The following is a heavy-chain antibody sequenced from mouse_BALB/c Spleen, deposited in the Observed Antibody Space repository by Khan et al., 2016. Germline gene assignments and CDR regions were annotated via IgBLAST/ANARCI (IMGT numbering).Heavy chain of an antibody. Sequence: EVKLLESGGGLVQPGGSLKLSCAASGFDFSRYWMSWVRQAPGKGLEWIGEINPDSSTINYTPSLKDKFIISRDNANNTLYLQMSKVRSEDTALDYCARQGDYGYDVYLGHGTTLTVSS. D-gene: IGHD2-2*01. V-gene: IGHV4-1*02. J-gene: IGHJ2*01. CDR1: GFDFSRYW. CDR3: ARQGDYGYDVY. CDR2: INPDSSTI.